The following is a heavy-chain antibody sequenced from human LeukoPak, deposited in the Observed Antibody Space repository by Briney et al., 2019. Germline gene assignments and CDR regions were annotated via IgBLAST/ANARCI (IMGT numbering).Heavy chain of an antibody. D-gene: IGHD5-24*01. CDR2: IWYDGSNK. CDR3: AKESDGYTHFDY. J-gene: IGHJ4*02. V-gene: IGHV3-33*06. Sequence: GGSLRLSCAASGFTFSSYGMHWVRQASGKGLEWVAVIWYDGSNKYYADSVKGRFTISRDNSKNTLYLQMNSLRAEDTAVYYCAKESDGYTHFDYWGQGTLVTVSS. CDR1: GFTFSSYG.